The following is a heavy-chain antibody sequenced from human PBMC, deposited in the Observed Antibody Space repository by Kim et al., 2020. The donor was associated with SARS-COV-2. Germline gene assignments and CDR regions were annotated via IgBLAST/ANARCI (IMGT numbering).Heavy chain of an antibody. CDR3: ARTGDAFDI. CDR2: GST. Sequence: GSTNYNPSLKSRVTIAVDTSKNQFSLKLSSVTAADTAVYYCARTGDAFDIWGQGTMVTVSS. D-gene: IGHD3-10*01. V-gene: IGHV4-59*01. J-gene: IGHJ3*02.